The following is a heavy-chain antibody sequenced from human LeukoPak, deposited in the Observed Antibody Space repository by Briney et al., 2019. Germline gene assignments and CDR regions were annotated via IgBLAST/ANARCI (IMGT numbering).Heavy chain of an antibody. CDR1: GFTFSSYS. D-gene: IGHD1-1*01. V-gene: IGHV3-21*01. CDR2: ISSSSSYI. Sequence: GGSLRLSCAASGFTFSSYSMNWVRQAPGKGLEWVSSISSSSSYIYYADSVKGRFTISRDNAKNLLYLQVNSLRAEDTAVYYCASGFTGTFTDYWGQGTLVTVSS. CDR3: ASGFTGTFTDY. J-gene: IGHJ4*02.